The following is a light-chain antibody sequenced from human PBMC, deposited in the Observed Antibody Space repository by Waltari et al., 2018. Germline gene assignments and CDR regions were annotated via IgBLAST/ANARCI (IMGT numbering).Light chain of an antibody. CDR1: QSVSSTY. Sequence: EIVLTQSTGTLSLSPGERATLSCRASQSVSSTYLAWYQQKPGQAPRLLIYAASNRATDIPDRFSGSGSGTDFTLTINRLEPEDFAVYYCQQYGTSPTWTFGQGTKVEIK. CDR3: QQYGTSPTWT. J-gene: IGKJ1*01. V-gene: IGKV3-20*01. CDR2: AAS.